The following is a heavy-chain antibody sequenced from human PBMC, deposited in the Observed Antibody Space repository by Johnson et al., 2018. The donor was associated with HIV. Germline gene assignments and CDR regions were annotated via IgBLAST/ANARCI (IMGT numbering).Heavy chain of an antibody. CDR2: IYSGGST. D-gene: IGHD3-22*01. CDR1: GFTVSANY. V-gene: IGHV3-66*04. CDR3: ARLGTRITMIVVVTDAFDI. J-gene: IGHJ3*02. Sequence: VQLVESGGGLVQPGGSLRLSCAASGFTVSANYMSWVRQAPGKGLEWVSVIYSGGSTYYADSVKGSFTISSDNSKNTLYLQMNSLRAEDTAVYYCARLGTRITMIVVVTDAFDIWGQGTMVTVSS.